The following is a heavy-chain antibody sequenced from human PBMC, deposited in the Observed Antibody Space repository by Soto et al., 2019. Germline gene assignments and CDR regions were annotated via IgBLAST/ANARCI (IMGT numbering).Heavy chain of an antibody. CDR3: AKSLSASPNYFFDS. Sequence: EVQLLVSGGGLVQPGGSLRLSCAASGFPFSSYAMTWVRQAPGKGLEWVSGISGSGTITYDADSVKGRFTISRDKSKNTLYLQMNSLRADDTAEYYCAKSLSASPNYFFDSWGQGTLVTVSS. V-gene: IGHV3-23*01. J-gene: IGHJ4*02. CDR2: ISGSGTIT. D-gene: IGHD1-1*01. CDR1: GFPFSSYA.